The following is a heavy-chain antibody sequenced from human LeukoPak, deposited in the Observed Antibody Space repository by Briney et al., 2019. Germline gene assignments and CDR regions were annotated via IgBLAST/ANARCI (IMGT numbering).Heavy chain of an antibody. CDR3: AKAPRGHYYDSSGYYFDY. J-gene: IGHJ4*02. Sequence: GKSLRLSCAASGFTFSSYAMSWVRQAPGKGLEWVSAISGSGGSTYYADSVKGRFTISRDNSKNTLYLQMNSLRAEDTAVYYCAKAPRGHYYDSSGYYFDYWGQGTLVTVSS. D-gene: IGHD3-22*01. CDR1: GFTFSSYA. V-gene: IGHV3-23*01. CDR2: ISGSGGST.